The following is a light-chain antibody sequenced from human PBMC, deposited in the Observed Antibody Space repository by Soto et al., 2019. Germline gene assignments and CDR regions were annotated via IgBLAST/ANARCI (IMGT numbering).Light chain of an antibody. CDR3: HQYLNWPRA. V-gene: IGKV3-15*01. CDR2: GAS. Sequence: ETVMTQAPATLSVSPGERATLSCRASESVSTYLAWYQQKPGQAPRLLIYGASTRATGVPARFSGSGSGTEFTLIISSLQPEDFAVYYCHQYLNWPRAFGLVTKVEVK. J-gene: IGKJ1*01. CDR1: ESVSTY.